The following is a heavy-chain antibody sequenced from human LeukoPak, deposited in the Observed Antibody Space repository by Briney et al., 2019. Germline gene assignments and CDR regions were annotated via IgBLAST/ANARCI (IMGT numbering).Heavy chain of an antibody. V-gene: IGHV3-23*01. Sequence: PGGSLRLSCAASGFTFRNYGMTWVRQAPGKGLEWVSAISGSGGSTYYADSVKGRFTISRDNSKNTLYLQMNSLRAEDTAVYYCASKVGRYVDRFDYWGQGTLVTVSS. CDR2: ISGSGGST. CDR3: ASKVGRYVDRFDY. D-gene: IGHD1-1*01. J-gene: IGHJ4*02. CDR1: GFTFRNYG.